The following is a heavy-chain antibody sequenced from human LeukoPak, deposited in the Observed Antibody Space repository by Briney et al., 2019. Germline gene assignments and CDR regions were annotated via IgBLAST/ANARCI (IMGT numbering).Heavy chain of an antibody. J-gene: IGHJ4*02. CDR2: INTCGGDT. CDR3: ARDEKIVGASGQDY. V-gene: IGHV3-74*01. CDR1: GFTLGSYW. D-gene: IGHD1-26*01. Sequence: GGSLRLSCAASGFTLGSYWMHGVRQAPGKGLVGASRINTCGGDTIYAASVKGRFTISRDNAKNTLFLQMNSLRAEDTAAYYCARDEKIVGASGQDYWGQGTLVTVSS.